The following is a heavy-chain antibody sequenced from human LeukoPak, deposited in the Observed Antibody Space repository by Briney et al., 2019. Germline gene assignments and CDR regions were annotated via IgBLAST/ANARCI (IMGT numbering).Heavy chain of an antibody. CDR3: ARDREEYCSGGSCSSFDY. Sequence: GGSLRLSCAASGFTLSSYAMSWVRQAPGKGLEWVSAISDSGNTYHADSVKGRFTISRDNAKNSLYLQMNSLRGEDTAVYYCARDREEYCSGGSCSSFDYWGQGILVTVSS. J-gene: IGHJ4*02. CDR1: GFTLSSYA. D-gene: IGHD2-15*01. V-gene: IGHV3-21*06. CDR2: ISDSGNT.